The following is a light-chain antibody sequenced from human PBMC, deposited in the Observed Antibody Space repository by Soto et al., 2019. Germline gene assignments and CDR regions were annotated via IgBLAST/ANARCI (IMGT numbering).Light chain of an antibody. Sequence: IQMTQSPNTLSASVGDSVAVTCRASENVNGHLAWYQQKPGKAPKLLIYEASILESGVPSRFSGSGFGTEFTLTINGLLPEDFVTYYCPQYNNWPSVGQGTKVDIK. J-gene: IGKJ1*01. CDR2: EAS. CDR1: ENVNGH. V-gene: IGKV1-5*03. CDR3: PQYNNWPS.